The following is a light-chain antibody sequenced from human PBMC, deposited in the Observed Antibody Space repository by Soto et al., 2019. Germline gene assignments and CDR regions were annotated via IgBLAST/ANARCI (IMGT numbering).Light chain of an antibody. CDR3: ASWDDRLGAVI. CDR1: SSNIGGTNY. CDR2: SNN. V-gene: IGLV1-47*02. Sequence: QSVLTQPPSASGTPGPRVTISCSGSSSNIGGTNYAYWYQQLPGAAPKLLMHSNNLRPSGVPERISGYKFGTAASLAISGLRSEDEAVYYCASWDDRLGAVIFGGGTKLTVL. J-gene: IGLJ2*01.